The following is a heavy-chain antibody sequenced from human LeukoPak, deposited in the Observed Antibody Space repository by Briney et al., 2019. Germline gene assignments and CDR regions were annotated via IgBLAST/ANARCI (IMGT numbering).Heavy chain of an antibody. CDR3: ARHRVASAYSSFDY. V-gene: IGHV4-39*01. J-gene: IGHJ4*02. Sequence: SETLSLTCTVSGASISSTGYYWSWIRQSPGKRLEWIVSLFNSGVTYYSPSLKSRVSTSVDTSNNHFSLRLTSLTAADTAIYYCARHRVASAYSSFDYWGQGTLVTVSS. D-gene: IGHD2-15*01. CDR1: GASISSTGYY. CDR2: LFNSGVT.